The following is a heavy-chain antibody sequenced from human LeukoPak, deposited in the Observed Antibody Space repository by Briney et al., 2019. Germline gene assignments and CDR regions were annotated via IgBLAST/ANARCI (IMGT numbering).Heavy chain of an antibody. J-gene: IGHJ6*03. CDR2: ISSSSSYI. CDR1: GFTFSSYS. Sequence: GGSLRLSCAASGFTFSSYSMNWVRQAPGKGLEWVSSISSSSSYIYYADSVKGRFTISRDNAKNSLYLQMNSLRAEDTALYHCARRGVPNYYYMDVWGKGTTVTISS. D-gene: IGHD3-16*01. CDR3: ARRGVPNYYYMDV. V-gene: IGHV3-21*04.